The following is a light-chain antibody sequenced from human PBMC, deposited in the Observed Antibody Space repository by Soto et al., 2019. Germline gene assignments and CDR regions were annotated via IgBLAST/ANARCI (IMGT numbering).Light chain of an antibody. V-gene: IGKV2-28*01. CDR1: QSLLHSNGYNY. CDR3: QQYGSSPWT. J-gene: IGKJ1*01. Sequence: DLVMTQSPLSLPVTPGEPASISCRSSQSLLHSNGYNYLDWYLQKPGQSPQLLIYLGSNRASGVPDRFSGSGSGTDFTLTISRLEPEDFAVYYCQQYGSSPWTFGQGTKVDIK. CDR2: LGS.